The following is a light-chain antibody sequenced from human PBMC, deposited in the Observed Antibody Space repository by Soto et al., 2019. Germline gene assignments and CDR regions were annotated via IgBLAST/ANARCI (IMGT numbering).Light chain of an antibody. CDR3: QQYGSSSGT. V-gene: IGKV3-20*01. CDR1: QSVSSSY. J-gene: IGKJ5*01. Sequence: EIVLTHSPGTLSLSPWEIATLSCRASQSVSSSYLAWYQQKPGQAPRLLIYGASSRATGIPDRFSGSGSGTDFTLTISRLEPEDFAVYYCQQYGSSSGTFGHGTRLEIK. CDR2: GAS.